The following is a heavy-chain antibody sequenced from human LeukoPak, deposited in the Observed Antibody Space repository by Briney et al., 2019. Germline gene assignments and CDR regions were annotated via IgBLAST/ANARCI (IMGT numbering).Heavy chain of an antibody. J-gene: IGHJ4*02. CDR3: ARDATYSSRWHWSFDY. CDR2: ISDSDGST. CDR1: GFTFSSYA. V-gene: IGHV3-23*01. Sequence: GGSLRLSCAASGFTFSSYAMSWVRQAPGKGLEWVSSISDSDGSTYYADSVKGRFTISRDNAKNSLYLQMNSLRAEDTAVYYCARDATYSSRWHWSFDYWGQGNLVTVSS. D-gene: IGHD6-13*01.